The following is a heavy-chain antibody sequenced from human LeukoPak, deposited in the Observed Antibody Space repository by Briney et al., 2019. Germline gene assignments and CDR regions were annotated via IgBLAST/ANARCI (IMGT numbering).Heavy chain of an antibody. D-gene: IGHD3-22*01. Sequence: PSQTLSLTCTVSGGSISSGSYYWSWIRQPAGKGLEWIGRINTSGSTNYNPSFKSRVTISVDTSKNQFSLKLSSVTAADTAVYYCARAGDSSGYYYLFDYWGQGTLVTVSS. CDR2: INTSGST. CDR3: ARAGDSSGYYYLFDY. J-gene: IGHJ4*02. CDR1: GGSISSGSYY. V-gene: IGHV4-61*02.